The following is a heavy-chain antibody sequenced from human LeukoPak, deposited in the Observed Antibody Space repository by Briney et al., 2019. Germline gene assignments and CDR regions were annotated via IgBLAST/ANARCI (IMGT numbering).Heavy chain of an antibody. D-gene: IGHD1/OR15-1a*01. CDR2: INPSGGST. CDR1: GYTFTSYY. CDR3: ARDGTPGWNTLGNRWFDP. V-gene: IGHV1-46*03. Sequence: ASVKVSCRASGYTFTSYYMHWVRQAPGQGLEWMGIINPSGGSTSYAQKFQGRVTMTRDTSTSTAYMELSSLRSEDTAVYYCARDGTPGWNTLGNRWFDPWGQGTLVTVSS. J-gene: IGHJ5*02.